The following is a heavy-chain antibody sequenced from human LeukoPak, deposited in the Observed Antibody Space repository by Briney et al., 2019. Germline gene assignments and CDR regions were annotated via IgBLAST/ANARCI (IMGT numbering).Heavy chain of an antibody. CDR2: INHSGST. V-gene: IGHV4-34*01. J-gene: IGHJ4*02. D-gene: IGHD6-19*01. Sequence: SETLSLTCAVYGGSFSGYYWSWIRQPPGKGLEWIGEINHSGSTNYNPSLKSRVTISVDTSKNQFSLKLSSGTAADTAVYYCARGDAVGPLSYWGQGTLVTVSS. CDR3: ARGDAVGPLSY. CDR1: GGSFSGYY.